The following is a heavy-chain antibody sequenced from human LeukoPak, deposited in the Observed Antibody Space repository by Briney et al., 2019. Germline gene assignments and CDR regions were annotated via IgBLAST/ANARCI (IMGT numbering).Heavy chain of an antibody. V-gene: IGHV3-21*01. Sequence: PGGSLRLSCAASGFTFSSYSMTWVRQAPGKGLERVSCVSTTSSYIYYVDSVKGRFTISRDNAKNSLYLQMNSLRAEDTAVYYCARRTITRSNYYGMDVWGQGTTVTVSS. J-gene: IGHJ6*02. CDR3: ARRTITRSNYYGMDV. CDR2: VSTTSSYI. CDR1: GFTFSSYS. D-gene: IGHD3-9*01.